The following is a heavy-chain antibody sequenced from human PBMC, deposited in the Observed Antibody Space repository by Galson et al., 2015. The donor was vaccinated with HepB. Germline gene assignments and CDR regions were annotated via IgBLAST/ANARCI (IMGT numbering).Heavy chain of an antibody. J-gene: IGHJ5*02. CDR2: IKSKTDGGTT. D-gene: IGHD2-15*01. V-gene: IGHV3-15*01. Sequence: SLRLSCAASGFTFSNAWMSWVRQAPGKGLEWVGRIKSKTDGGTTDYAAPVKGRFTISRDDSKNTLYLQMNSLKTEDTAVYYCTTDVPVVVVVAATPSWFDPWGQGTLVTVSS. CDR1: GFTFSNAW. CDR3: TTDVPVVVVVAATPSWFDP.